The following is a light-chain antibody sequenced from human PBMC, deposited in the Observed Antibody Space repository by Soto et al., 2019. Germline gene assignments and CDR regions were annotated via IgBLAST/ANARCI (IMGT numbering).Light chain of an antibody. J-gene: IGKJ2*01. CDR2: GAS. CDR3: QQYHYWPYT. V-gene: IGKV3-15*01. Sequence: EIVMTQSPATLSVSPGERATLSCRASQSVSSNLAWYQQKPGQAPRLLFYGASTRATGIPARFSGSGSGTEFTLTISSLQSEDFAVYYCQQYHYWPYTFGQGTKLEIK. CDR1: QSVSSN.